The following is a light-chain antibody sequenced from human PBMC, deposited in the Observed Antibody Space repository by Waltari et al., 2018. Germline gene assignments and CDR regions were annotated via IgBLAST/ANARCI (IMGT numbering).Light chain of an antibody. CDR1: QSISSW. CDR2: KAA. J-gene: IGKJ3*01. V-gene: IGKV1-5*03. Sequence: DVQLTQSPSTLSASVGDRVTITCRASQSISSWLAWYQKKPGQAPQVLIYKAATLQSGVPSRFSGSGSGTDFTLTISRLEPEDFAVYYCQQYGSSPPIFTFGPGTKVDIK. CDR3: QQYGSSPPIFT.